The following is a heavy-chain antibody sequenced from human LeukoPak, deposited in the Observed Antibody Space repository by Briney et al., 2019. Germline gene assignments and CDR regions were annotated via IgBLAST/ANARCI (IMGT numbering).Heavy chain of an antibody. CDR1: GGSISSSNW. CDR3: ARASHDYGDYSHFDY. CDR2: IYHSGST. D-gene: IGHD4-17*01. V-gene: IGHV4-4*02. J-gene: IGHJ4*02. Sequence: ASGTLSLTCAVSGGSISSSNWWSWVRQPPGKGLEWIGEIYHSGSTNYNPSLKTRVTISVDKSKNQFSLKLSSVTAADTAVYYCARASHDYGDYSHFDYWGQGTLVTVSS.